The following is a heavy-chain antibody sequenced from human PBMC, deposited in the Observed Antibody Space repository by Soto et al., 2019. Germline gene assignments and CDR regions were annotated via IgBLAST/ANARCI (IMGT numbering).Heavy chain of an antibody. CDR2: ISSSSSYI. Sequence: GGSLRLSCAASGFTFSSYSMNWVRQAPGKGLEWVSSISSSSSYIYYADSVKGRFTISRDNAKNSLYLQMNSLRAEDTAVYYCARGPAAAGRPTNWFDPWGQGTXVTVSS. CDR1: GFTFSSYS. J-gene: IGHJ5*02. V-gene: IGHV3-21*01. D-gene: IGHD6-13*01. CDR3: ARGPAAAGRPTNWFDP.